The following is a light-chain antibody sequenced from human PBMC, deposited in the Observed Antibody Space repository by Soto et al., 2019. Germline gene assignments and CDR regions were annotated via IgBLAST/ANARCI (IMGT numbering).Light chain of an antibody. J-gene: IGLJ3*02. V-gene: IGLV1-47*01. CDR1: SSNIGINN. Sequence: QPVLTQPPSASETPGQRVTISCSGSSSNIGINNVYWYQQLPGTAPKLLIYKNNQRPSGVPDRFSGSKSGTSASLAISGLRSEDEADYYCAAWDDSLSGWVFGGGTKLTVL. CDR3: AAWDDSLSGWV. CDR2: KNN.